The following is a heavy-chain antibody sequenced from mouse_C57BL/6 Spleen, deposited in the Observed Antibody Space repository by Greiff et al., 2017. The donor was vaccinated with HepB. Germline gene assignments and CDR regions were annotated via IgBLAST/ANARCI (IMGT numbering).Heavy chain of an antibody. CDR3: TRLGGNYVGFAY. J-gene: IGHJ3*01. V-gene: IGHV1-15*01. CDR1: GYTFTDYE. D-gene: IGHD2-1*01. Sequence: QVHVKQSGAELVRPGASVTLSCKASGYTFTDYEMHWVKQTPVHGLEWIGAIDPETGGTAYNQKFKGKAILTADKSSSTAYMELRSLTSEDSAVYYCTRLGGNYVGFAYWGQGTLVTVSA. CDR2: IDPETGGT.